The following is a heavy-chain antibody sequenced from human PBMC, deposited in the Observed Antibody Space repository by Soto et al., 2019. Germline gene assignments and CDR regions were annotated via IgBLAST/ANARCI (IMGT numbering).Heavy chain of an antibody. Sequence: GGSLRLSCAASGFTFSDYYMSWIREAPGKGLEWVSFISSRASTIYYADSVKGRFTISRENAKNSLYLQMNSLRADDTAVYYCATDSGYSSASAYYFDFWGPGAMVTV. D-gene: IGHD5-12*01. V-gene: IGHV3-11*01. CDR2: ISSRASTI. J-gene: IGHJ4*02. CDR1: GFTFSDYY. CDR3: ATDSGYSSASAYYFDF.